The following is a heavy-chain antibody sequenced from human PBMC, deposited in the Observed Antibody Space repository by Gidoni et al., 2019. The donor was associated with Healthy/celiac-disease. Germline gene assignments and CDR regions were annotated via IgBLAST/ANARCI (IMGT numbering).Heavy chain of an antibody. CDR1: GGSISSGSYY. CDR3: ARSSGYCSGGSCYSDWFDP. D-gene: IGHD2-15*01. V-gene: IGHV4-61*02. Sequence: QVQLQESGPGLVKPSQTLSLTCTVSGGSISSGSYYWSWIRQPAGKGLEWIGRIYTSGSTNYNPSLKSRVTISVYTSKNQFSLKLSSVTAADTAVYYCARSSGYCSGGSCYSDWFDPWGQGTLVTVSS. CDR2: IYTSGST. J-gene: IGHJ5*02.